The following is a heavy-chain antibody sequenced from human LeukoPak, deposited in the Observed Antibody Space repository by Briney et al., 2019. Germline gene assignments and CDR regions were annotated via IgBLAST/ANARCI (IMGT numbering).Heavy chain of an antibody. CDR1: GFAFSDSY. V-gene: IGHV3-11*04. D-gene: IGHD3-22*01. Sequence: HPGGSLRLSCAASGFAFSDSYMTWVRQAPGKGVERVAYVSGSGHDINHSESAKGRFTISRDNAKNSLYLQMNSLRAEDTAIYFCAKDPLDSRRRLSGEESSGFYYRYFDYWGQGTLVTVSS. CDR2: VSGSGHDI. CDR3: AKDPLDSRRRLSGEESSGFYYRYFDY. J-gene: IGHJ4*02.